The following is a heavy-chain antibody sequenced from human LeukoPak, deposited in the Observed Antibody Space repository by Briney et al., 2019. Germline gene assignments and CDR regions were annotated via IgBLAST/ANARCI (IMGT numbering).Heavy chain of an antibody. D-gene: IGHD2-15*01. CDR1: GYTFTSYY. Sequence: ASVKVSCKASGYTFTSYYMHWVRQAPGQGLEWMGIINPSGGSTSYAQKFQGRVTMTRDTSTSTVYMELSSLRSEDTAVYYCARDDCSGGSCTALLFDYWGQGTLVTVSS. J-gene: IGHJ4*02. CDR3: ARDDCSGGSCTALLFDY. CDR2: INPSGGST. V-gene: IGHV1-46*01.